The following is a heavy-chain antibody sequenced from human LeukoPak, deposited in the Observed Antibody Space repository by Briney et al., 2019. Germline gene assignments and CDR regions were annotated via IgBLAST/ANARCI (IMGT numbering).Heavy chain of an antibody. J-gene: IGHJ5*02. Sequence: SVKISCKASGGTFSSYAISWARQAPGQGLEWMGRIIPIFGTANYAQKFQGRVTITTDESTSTAYMELSSLRSEDTAVYYCANVVLFHSGNWFDPWGQGTLVTVSS. CDR2: IIPIFGTA. CDR1: GGTFSSYA. V-gene: IGHV1-69*05. CDR3: ANVVLFHSGNWFDP. D-gene: IGHD1-26*01.